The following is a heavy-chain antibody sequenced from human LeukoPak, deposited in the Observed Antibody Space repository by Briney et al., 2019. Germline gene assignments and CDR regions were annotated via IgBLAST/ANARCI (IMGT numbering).Heavy chain of an antibody. J-gene: IGHJ4*02. V-gene: IGHV3-7*01. D-gene: IGHD1-26*01. CDR2: IKQDGSEK. Sequence: PGGSLRLSCEASGITFSSIWMGWVRQAPGKGLEWVAIIKQDGSEKYYVDSVKGRFTISRDNAKNSLYLQMNSLRAEDTAVYYCAEGMGATDWWGQRTLVTASS. CDR1: GITFSSIW. CDR3: AEGMGATDW.